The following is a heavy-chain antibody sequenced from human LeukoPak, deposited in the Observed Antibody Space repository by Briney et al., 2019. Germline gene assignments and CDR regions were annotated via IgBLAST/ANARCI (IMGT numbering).Heavy chain of an antibody. CDR2: IYTSGST. Sequence: SETLSLTCTVSGGSISSYYWSWIRQPAGKGLEWIGRIYTSGSTNYNPFLKSRVTMSVDTSKNQFSLKLSSVTAADTAVYYCARDSCGGDCYEDDAFDIWGQGTMVTVSS. V-gene: IGHV4-4*07. J-gene: IGHJ3*02. CDR3: ARDSCGGDCYEDDAFDI. CDR1: GGSISSYY. D-gene: IGHD2-21*02.